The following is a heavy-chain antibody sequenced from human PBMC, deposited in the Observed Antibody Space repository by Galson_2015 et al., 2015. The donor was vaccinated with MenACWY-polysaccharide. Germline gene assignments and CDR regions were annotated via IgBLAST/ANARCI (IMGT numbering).Heavy chain of an antibody. J-gene: IGHJ4*02. CDR3: AREDCSVGHCYFAF. Sequence: SVKVSCKASGDSLNNYSIGWVRQAPGQGLEWMGSIIPFATMENYAQKFQGRVTISAETSANSVYMQLSSLTADDTAVYFCAREDCSVGHCYFAFWGQGTLVTVSS. V-gene: IGHV1-69*04. CDR1: GDSLNNYS. D-gene: IGHD2-21*01. CDR2: IIPFATME.